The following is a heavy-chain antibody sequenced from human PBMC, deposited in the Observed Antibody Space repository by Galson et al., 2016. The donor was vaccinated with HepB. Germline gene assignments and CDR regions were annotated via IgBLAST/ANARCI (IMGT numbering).Heavy chain of an antibody. CDR1: GFTFSSNA. D-gene: IGHD1-26*01. Sequence: SLRLSCAASGFTFSSNAMHWVRQTPGKGLEWVALISDDGTKTYFADSVKGRFTTSRDNSKNTLYLQMDSLKHEDTAVYFCARPEYSGSSLRRGAFDVWGQGTGVTVSS. CDR2: ISDDGTKT. J-gene: IGHJ3*01. CDR3: ARPEYSGSSLRRGAFDV. V-gene: IGHV3-30*04.